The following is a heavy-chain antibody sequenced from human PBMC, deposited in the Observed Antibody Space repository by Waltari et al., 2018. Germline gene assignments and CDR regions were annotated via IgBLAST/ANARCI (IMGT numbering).Heavy chain of an antibody. CDR2: INHSGST. D-gene: IGHD2-2*01. V-gene: IGHV4-34*01. CDR3: ARGHIVVVPAAQYYYYYMDV. CDR1: GGSFSGYY. Sequence: QVQLQQWGAGLLKPSETLSLTCAVYGGSFSGYYWSWIRQPPGKGLEWIGEINHSGSTNYNPSLKSRFTISVDTSKNQFSLKLSSVTAADTAVYYCARGHIVVVPAAQYYYYYMDVWGKGTTVTISS. J-gene: IGHJ6*03.